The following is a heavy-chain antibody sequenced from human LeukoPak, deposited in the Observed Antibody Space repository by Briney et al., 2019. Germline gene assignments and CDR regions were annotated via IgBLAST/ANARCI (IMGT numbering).Heavy chain of an antibody. CDR3: AKDRYSSSSGMDV. V-gene: IGHV3-11*01. CDR2: ISSSATTM. Sequence: PGGSLRLSCAASGFTFSNYYMSWIRQAPGKGLEWVSYISSSATTMYYADSVKDRFIISRDNAKNSLFLQMNSLRAEDTAVYYCAKDRYSSSSGMDVWGQGTTVTVSS. CDR1: GFTFSNYY. D-gene: IGHD6-6*01. J-gene: IGHJ6*02.